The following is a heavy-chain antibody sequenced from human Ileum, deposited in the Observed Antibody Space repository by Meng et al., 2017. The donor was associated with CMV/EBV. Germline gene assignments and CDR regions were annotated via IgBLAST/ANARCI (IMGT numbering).Heavy chain of an antibody. CDR3: ARGPAYCGSSSCYPIDF. CDR2: ISYDGTNE. D-gene: IGHD2-15*01. V-gene: IGHV3-30-3*01. J-gene: IGHJ4*02. Sequence: FTFSTSALPLVPQAPRQGLEWVAVISYDGTNENSEDSVKGRFTISRANSTTMLYLQMRGVIVEDTAVYYCARGPAYCGSSSCYPIDFWGQGTLVTVSS. CDR1: FTFSTSA.